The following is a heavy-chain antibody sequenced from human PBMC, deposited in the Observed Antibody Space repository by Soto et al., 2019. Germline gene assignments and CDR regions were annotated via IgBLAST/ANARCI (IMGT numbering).Heavy chain of an antibody. CDR2: ISHSGST. CDR3: ARDQAGAGTDFGTNWFDP. CDR1: GGSISSSNW. V-gene: IGHV4-4*02. J-gene: IGHJ5*02. Sequence: SETLSLTCAVSGGSISSSNWWNWVRQPPRKGLEWIGEISHSGSTTSTPSLKGRGTTSVDTSKNQFSLKLSSVTAADTAVYYCARDQAGAGTDFGTNWFDPWGQGTLVTVSS. D-gene: IGHD6-19*01.